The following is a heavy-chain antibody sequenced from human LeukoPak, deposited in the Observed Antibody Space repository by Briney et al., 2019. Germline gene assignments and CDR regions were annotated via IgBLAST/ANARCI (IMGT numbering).Heavy chain of an antibody. V-gene: IGHV1-69*04. J-gene: IGHJ4*02. Sequence: GASVKVSCKASGGTFSSYAISWVRQAPGQGLEWMGRVIPILGIANYAQKFQGRVTITADKSTSTAYMELSSLRSEDTAVYYCARDLRFDYWGQGTLVTVSS. CDR3: ARDLRFDY. CDR1: GGTFSSYA. CDR2: VIPILGIA.